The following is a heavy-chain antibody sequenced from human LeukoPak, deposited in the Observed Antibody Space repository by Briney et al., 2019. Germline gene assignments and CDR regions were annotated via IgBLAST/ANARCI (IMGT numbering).Heavy chain of an antibody. Sequence: SETLSLTCTVSGDSITNNYWAWIRQSPGKGLEWIGYIHDSGNSNYNPSLRSRVTISVDTSKNQFSLKLSSVTAADTAVYYCARQLTPGRDYWGQGTLVTVSS. CDR2: IHDSGNS. CDR3: ARQLTPGRDY. CDR1: GDSITNNY. V-gene: IGHV4-59*08. J-gene: IGHJ4*02.